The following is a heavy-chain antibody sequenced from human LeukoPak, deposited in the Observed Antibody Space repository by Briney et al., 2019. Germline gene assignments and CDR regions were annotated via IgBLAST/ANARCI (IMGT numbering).Heavy chain of an antibody. J-gene: IGHJ4*02. V-gene: IGHV3-23*01. Sequence: GSLRLSCAASGFTFSSYAMTWVRQAPGKGLEWVSAISGSGGTTYYADSVKGRFTISRDNSKTTLYLQMNSLRAEDTAVYYCAKAMAPTTVVTPVDYWGQGTLVTVSS. CDR2: ISGSGGTT. D-gene: IGHD4-23*01. CDR3: AKAMAPTTVVTPVDY. CDR1: GFTFSSYA.